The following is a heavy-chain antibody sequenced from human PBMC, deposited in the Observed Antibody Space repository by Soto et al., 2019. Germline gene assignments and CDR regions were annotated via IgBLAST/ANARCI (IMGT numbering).Heavy chain of an antibody. Sequence: PSETLSLTCTVSGGSLSSNYWTWIRQSPGKGLEWIGYVYFSGNTNYNPSLKSRVSISIDTSKNQFSLRLASVTAADTAFYYCGSVRPSGYVLSWGQGTLVTAPQ. CDR2: VYFSGNT. J-gene: IGHJ5*02. CDR1: GGSLSSNY. D-gene: IGHD6-25*01. V-gene: IGHV4-59*01. CDR3: GSVRPSGYVLS.